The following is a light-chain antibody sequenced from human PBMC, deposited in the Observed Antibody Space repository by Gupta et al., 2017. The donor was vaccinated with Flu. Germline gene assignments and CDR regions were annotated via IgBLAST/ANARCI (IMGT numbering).Light chain of an antibody. CDR3: SSYTSSSTPHYV. CDR1: SSDVGGYNY. CDR2: EVS. V-gene: IGLV2-14*01. Sequence: QSTLTQPASVSGSPGQSITISCTGTSSDVGGYNYVSWYQQHPGKAPKLMIYEVSNRPSGVSNRFSGSKSGNTASLTISGLQAEDEADYYCSSYTSSSTPHYVFGTGTKVTVL. J-gene: IGLJ1*01.